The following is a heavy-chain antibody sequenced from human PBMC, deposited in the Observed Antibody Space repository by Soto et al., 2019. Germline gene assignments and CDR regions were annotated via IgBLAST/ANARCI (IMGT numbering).Heavy chain of an antibody. V-gene: IGHV3-23*01. CDR2: ISGSGGST. CDR3: AKARSPHYYDSSGYYCYFDY. Sequence: GGSLRLSCAASGFTFSSYAMSWVRQAPGKGLEWVSAISGSGGSTYYADSVKGRFTISRDNSKNTLYLQMNSLRAEDTAVYYCAKARSPHYYDSSGYYCYFDYWGQGTLVTVSS. D-gene: IGHD3-22*01. CDR1: GFTFSSYA. J-gene: IGHJ4*02.